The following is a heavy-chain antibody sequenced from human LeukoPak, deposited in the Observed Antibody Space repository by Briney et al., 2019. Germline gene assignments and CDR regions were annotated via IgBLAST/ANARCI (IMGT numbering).Heavy chain of an antibody. Sequence: SETLSLTCTVSGGSISSYYWSWIRQPPGKGLEWIGYIYYSASTNYNPSLKSRATISVDTSKNQFSLKLSSVTAADTAVYYCARVDYYDSSGYLDVWGKGTTVTISS. V-gene: IGHV4-59*01. CDR3: ARVDYYDSSGYLDV. CDR1: GGSISSYY. J-gene: IGHJ6*04. D-gene: IGHD3-22*01. CDR2: IYYSAST.